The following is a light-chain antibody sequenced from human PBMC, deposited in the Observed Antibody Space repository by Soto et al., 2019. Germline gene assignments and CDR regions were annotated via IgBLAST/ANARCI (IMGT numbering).Light chain of an antibody. J-gene: IGLJ3*02. CDR3: QIWGTGRV. Sequence: QLVLTQSPSASASLGASVKLTCTLSSGHSSYAIAWHQQQPEKGPRYLMKLNSDGSHSKGDGIPDRFSGSSSGAERYLTISSLQSEDEADYYCQIWGTGRVFGGGTKLTVL. V-gene: IGLV4-69*01. CDR1: SGHSSYA. CDR2: LNSDGSH.